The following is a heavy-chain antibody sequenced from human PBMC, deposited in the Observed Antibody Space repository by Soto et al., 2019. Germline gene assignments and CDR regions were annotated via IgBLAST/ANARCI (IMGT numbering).Heavy chain of an antibody. D-gene: IGHD6-19*01. J-gene: IGHJ5*02. Sequence: QVQLQESGPGLVKPSQTLSLTCTVSGCSISSGDYSWSWIRQPPGRGLEWIGYIYYSGSTYYNPSLKSRVTISVDTSKNQCSLKLSSVTAADTAVYYCAREVGGNPHWFDPWGQGTLVTVSS. CDR2: IYYSGST. V-gene: IGHV4-30-4*01. CDR1: GCSISSGDYS. CDR3: AREVGGNPHWFDP.